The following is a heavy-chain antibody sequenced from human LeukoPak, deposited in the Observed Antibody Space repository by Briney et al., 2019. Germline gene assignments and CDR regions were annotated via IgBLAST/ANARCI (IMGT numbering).Heavy chain of an antibody. D-gene: IGHD6-25*01. CDR2: IYYSGST. J-gene: IGHJ4*02. Sequence: SETLSLTCTVSGGSLSSSSYYWGWIRQPPGKGLEWIGSIYYSGSTYYNPSLKSRVTISVDTSKNQFSLKLSSVTAADTAVYYCARGSDSSARYWGQGTLVTVSS. V-gene: IGHV4-39*07. CDR3: ARGSDSSARY. CDR1: GGSLSSSSYY.